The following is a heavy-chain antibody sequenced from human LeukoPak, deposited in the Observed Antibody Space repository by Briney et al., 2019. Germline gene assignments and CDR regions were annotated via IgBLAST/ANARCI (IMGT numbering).Heavy chain of an antibody. CDR1: GFTFSSYS. CDR2: ISGSGGIT. D-gene: IGHD3-22*01. CDR3: AKDPTDFDSSGQTYFDY. J-gene: IGHJ4*02. V-gene: IGHV3-23*01. Sequence: QPGGSLRLSCAASGFTFSSYSMNWVRQAPGKGLEWVSGISGSGGITHYADSVRGRFTISRDNSKNTLHLQMNSLRAEDTAVYYCAKDPTDFDSSGQTYFDYWGQGTLVTVSS.